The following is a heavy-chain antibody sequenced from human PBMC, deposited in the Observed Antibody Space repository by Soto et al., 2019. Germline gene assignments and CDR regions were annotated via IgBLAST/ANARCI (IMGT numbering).Heavy chain of an antibody. D-gene: IGHD2-2*01. CDR3: ASYQPGEEDYYYYYYMDV. CDR2: IITILGIA. V-gene: IGHV1-69*02. J-gene: IGHJ6*03. CDR1: GGTFSSYT. Sequence: QVQLVQSGAEVKKPGSSVKVSCKASGGTFSSYTISWVRQAPGQGLEWMGRIITILGIANYAQKFQGRVTITADKSTSTAYMELSSLRSEDKAVYYCASYQPGEEDYYYYYYMDVWGKGTTVTVSS.